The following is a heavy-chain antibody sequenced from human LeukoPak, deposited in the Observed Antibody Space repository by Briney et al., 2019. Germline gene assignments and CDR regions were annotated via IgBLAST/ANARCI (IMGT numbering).Heavy chain of an antibody. V-gene: IGHV4-59*01. CDR2: IYYSGST. D-gene: IGHD2-15*01. CDR1: GGSISSYY. Sequence: SETLSLTCTVSGGSISSYYWNWIRQPPGKGLEWIGYIYYSGSTNYNPSLKSRVTISVDTSKNQFSLKLSSVTAADTAVYYCARVVGGSFDYWGQGTLVTVSS. J-gene: IGHJ4*02. CDR3: ARVVGGSFDY.